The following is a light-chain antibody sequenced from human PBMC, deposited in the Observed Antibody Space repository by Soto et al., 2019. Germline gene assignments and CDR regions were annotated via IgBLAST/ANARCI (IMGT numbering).Light chain of an antibody. CDR2: AAS. CDR3: QQSYSTLVT. Sequence: IPMTQSPSSLSASVGDRVTITCRASQSISSYLNWYQQKPGKAPKLLIYAASSLQSGVPSRFSGSGSGTDFTLTISSLQPEDFATYYCQQSYSTLVTFGPGTKVDIK. CDR1: QSISSY. J-gene: IGKJ3*01. V-gene: IGKV1-39*01.